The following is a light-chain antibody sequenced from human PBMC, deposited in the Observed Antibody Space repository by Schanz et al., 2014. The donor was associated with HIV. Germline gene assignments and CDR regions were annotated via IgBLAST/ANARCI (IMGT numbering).Light chain of an antibody. Sequence: DIQMTQSPSTLSASVGDRVTITCRASQSISNWLAWYQQKPGKAPKLLISEASSLESGVPSRFSGGGSGTDFTFTITSLQPEDYATYFCQHFDSLPITFGQGTRLEIK. V-gene: IGKV1-5*03. CDR3: QHFDSLPIT. J-gene: IGKJ5*01. CDR2: EAS. CDR1: QSISNW.